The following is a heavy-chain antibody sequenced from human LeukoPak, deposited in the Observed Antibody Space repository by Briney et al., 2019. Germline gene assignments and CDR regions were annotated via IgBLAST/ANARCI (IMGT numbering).Heavy chain of an antibody. Sequence: PGGSLRLSCAASGFTFSSYAMTWVRQAPGKGLEWVSGISGSGGSTYYADSVKGRFTISRDNSKNSLSLQMNSLRAEDTAVYYCAKDPRGFISMPRVDYWGQGTLVTVSS. CDR1: GFTFSSYA. D-gene: IGHD3-10*01. J-gene: IGHJ4*02. CDR3: AKDPRGFISMPRVDY. V-gene: IGHV3-23*01. CDR2: ISGSGGST.